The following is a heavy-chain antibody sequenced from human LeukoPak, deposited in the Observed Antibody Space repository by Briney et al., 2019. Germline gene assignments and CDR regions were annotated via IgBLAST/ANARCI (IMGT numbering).Heavy chain of an antibody. CDR1: GGSFSGYY. CDR3: ARGYCTNGVCRDFDY. V-gene: IGHV4-34*01. D-gene: IGHD2-8*01. J-gene: IGHJ4*02. Sequence: SETLSLTCAVYGGSFSGYYWSWIRQPPGKGLEWIGEINHSGSTNYNPSLKSRVTISVDTSKNQFSLKLSSVTAADTAVYYCARGYCTNGVCRDFDYWGQGTLVAVSS. CDR2: INHSGST.